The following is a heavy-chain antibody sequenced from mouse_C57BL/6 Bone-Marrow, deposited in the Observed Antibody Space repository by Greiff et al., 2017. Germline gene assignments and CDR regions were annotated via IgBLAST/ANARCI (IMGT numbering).Heavy chain of an antibody. V-gene: IGHV5-17*01. D-gene: IGHD1-1*01. Sequence: EVQVVESGGGLVKPGGSLKLSCAASGFTFSDYGMHWVRQAPEKGLEWVAYISSGSSTIYYADTVKGLFTISSDNAKNTLFLQMTSLRSEDTAMSYFERRATYYYVSKAMYYWGQGTSVTVSS. CDR1: GFTFSDYG. CDR2: ISSGSSTI. CDR3: ERRATYYYVSKAMYY. J-gene: IGHJ4*01.